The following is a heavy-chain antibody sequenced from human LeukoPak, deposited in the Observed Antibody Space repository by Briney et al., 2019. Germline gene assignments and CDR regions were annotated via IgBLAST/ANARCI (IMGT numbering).Heavy chain of an antibody. J-gene: IGHJ4*02. V-gene: IGHV4-59*01. Sequence: SETLSLTCTASGGSISSYYWSWIRQPPGKGLEWIGYIYYSGSTNYNPSLKSRVTISVDTSKNQFSLKLSSVTAADTAVYYCARVSSGWSEFDYWGQGTLVTVSS. D-gene: IGHD6-19*01. CDR3: ARVSSGWSEFDY. CDR1: GGSISSYY. CDR2: IYYSGST.